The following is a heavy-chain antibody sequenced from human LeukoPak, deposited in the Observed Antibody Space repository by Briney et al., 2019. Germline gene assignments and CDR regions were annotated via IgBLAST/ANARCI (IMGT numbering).Heavy chain of an antibody. Sequence: PGGSLRLSRAASGFTFSSYGMNWVRQAPGKGLEWVSSISSSSSYIYYADSVKGRFTISRDNAKNSLYLQMNSLRAEDTAVYYCARYSSQKHFFDYWGQGTLVTVSS. CDR2: ISSSSSYI. D-gene: IGHD6-13*01. CDR3: ARYSSQKHFFDY. J-gene: IGHJ4*02. CDR1: GFTFSSYG. V-gene: IGHV3-21*01.